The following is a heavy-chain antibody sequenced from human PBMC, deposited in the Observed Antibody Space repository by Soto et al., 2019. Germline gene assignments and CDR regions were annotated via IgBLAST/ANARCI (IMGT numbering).Heavy chain of an antibody. J-gene: IGHJ5*02. CDR3: AREVRHYDSSGYLGST. CDR2: IIPIFGTA. CDR1: GGTFSSYA. D-gene: IGHD3-22*01. Sequence: ASVKVSCKASGGTFSSYAISWVRQAPGQGLEWMGGIIPIFGTANYAQKFQGRVTITADESTSTAYMELSSLRSEDTAVYYCAREVRHYDSSGYLGSTWGQGTLVTVSS. V-gene: IGHV1-69*13.